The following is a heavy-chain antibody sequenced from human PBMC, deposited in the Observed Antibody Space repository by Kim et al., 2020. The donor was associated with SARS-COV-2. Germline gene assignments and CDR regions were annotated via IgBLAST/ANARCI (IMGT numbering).Heavy chain of an antibody. Sequence: GGSLRLSCAASGFTFSSYSMNWVRQAPGKGLEWVSSISSSSSYIYYADSVKGRFTISRDNAKNSLYLQMNSLRAEDTAVYYCARKTLEVQLWSHLADAFDIWGQGTMVTVSS. V-gene: IGHV3-21*01. CDR1: GFTFSSYS. D-gene: IGHD5-18*01. J-gene: IGHJ3*02. CDR3: ARKTLEVQLWSHLADAFDI. CDR2: ISSSSSYI.